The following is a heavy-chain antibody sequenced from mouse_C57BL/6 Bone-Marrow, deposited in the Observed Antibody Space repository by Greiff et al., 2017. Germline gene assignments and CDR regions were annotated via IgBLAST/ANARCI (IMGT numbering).Heavy chain of an antibody. V-gene: IGHV1-5*01. Sequence: EVQLQQSGTVLARPGASVKMSCKTSGYTFTSYWMHWVKQRPGQGLEWIGAIYPGNSDTSYNQKFKGKAKLTAVTSASTAYMELSSLTNEDSAVYYCTRDGSSPGYYAMDYWGQGTSVTVSS. D-gene: IGHD1-1*01. J-gene: IGHJ4*01. CDR1: GYTFTSYW. CDR3: TRDGSSPGYYAMDY. CDR2: IYPGNSDT.